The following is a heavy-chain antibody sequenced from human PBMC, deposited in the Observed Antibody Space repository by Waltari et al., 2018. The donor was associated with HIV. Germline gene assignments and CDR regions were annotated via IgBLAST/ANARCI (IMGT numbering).Heavy chain of an antibody. CDR3: ASPAGKAY. J-gene: IGHJ4*02. Sequence: EVQLVESGGDLVQPGGSLSLSCAASGFTCSDYRMHWVRQAPGKGLVWVSRINSDGSSTNYADSVKGRFTISRDNAKNTLYLQMNSLRVEDTAVYYCASPAGKAYWGQGSLVTVSS. CDR1: GFTCSDYR. CDR2: INSDGSST. D-gene: IGHD3-10*01. V-gene: IGHV3-74*01.